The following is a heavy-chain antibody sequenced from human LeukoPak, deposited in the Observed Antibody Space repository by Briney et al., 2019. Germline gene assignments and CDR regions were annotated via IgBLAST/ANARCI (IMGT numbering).Heavy chain of an antibody. D-gene: IGHD2-2*01. CDR3: AKDRCSSISCYFDS. CDR2: ITGSGGGT. CDR1: GFTFSSYA. Sequence: PGGSLRLSCAASGFTFSSYAMSWVRQAPGKGLEWVSAITGSGGGTYYADSVKGRFTISRDNSKNTLYLQMNSLRAEDTAVYYCAKDRCSSISCYFDSWGQGTLVTVSS. V-gene: IGHV3-23*01. J-gene: IGHJ4*02.